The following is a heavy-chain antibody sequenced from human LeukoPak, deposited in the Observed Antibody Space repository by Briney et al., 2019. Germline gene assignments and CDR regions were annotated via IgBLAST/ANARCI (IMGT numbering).Heavy chain of an antibody. Sequence: GGSLRLSCVMSGLTFSNFAMNWVGQAPGKGLEWISDISTDSGSTYHIESVRGRFTISRDNSRSTLYLQMNSLRADDTGVYYCASGLYGGVFDNWGQGTLVTVSS. D-gene: IGHD4/OR15-4a*01. J-gene: IGHJ4*02. V-gene: IGHV3-23*01. CDR2: ISTDSGST. CDR3: ASGLYGGVFDN. CDR1: GLTFSNFA.